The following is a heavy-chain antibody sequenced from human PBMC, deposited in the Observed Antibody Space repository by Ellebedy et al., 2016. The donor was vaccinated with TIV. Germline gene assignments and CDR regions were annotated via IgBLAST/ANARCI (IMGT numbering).Heavy chain of an antibody. Sequence: MPSETLSLTCTVSGGSISSYYWSWIRQHPGKGLEWIGYIYYSGSTNYNPSLKSRVTISVDTSKNKFSLKLISVPAADTAVYYWASSPRLLFLDDAFDIWGQGTMVTVSS. V-gene: IGHV4-59*01. CDR3: ASSPRLLFLDDAFDI. J-gene: IGHJ3*02. CDR1: GGSISSYY. CDR2: IYYSGST. D-gene: IGHD2/OR15-2a*01.